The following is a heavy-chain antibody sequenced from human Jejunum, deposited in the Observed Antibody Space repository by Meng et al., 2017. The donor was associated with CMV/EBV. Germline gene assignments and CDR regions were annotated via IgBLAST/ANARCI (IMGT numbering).Heavy chain of an antibody. Sequence: KASGGTFTRYSISWVRQAPGQGLEWMGRIIPMVGIPNYAQKFQGRVTIIADKSTSTAYMELSSLTSEDTAVYYCARLLDSSSPGGVDYWGQGTLVTVSS. CDR1: GGTFTRYS. D-gene: IGHD6-6*01. CDR2: IIPMVGIP. V-gene: IGHV1-69*02. CDR3: ARLLDSSSPGGVDY. J-gene: IGHJ4*02.